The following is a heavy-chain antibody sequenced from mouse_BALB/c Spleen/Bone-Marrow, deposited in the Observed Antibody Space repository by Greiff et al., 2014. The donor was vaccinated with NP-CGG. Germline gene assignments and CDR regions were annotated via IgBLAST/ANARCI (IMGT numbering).Heavy chain of an antibody. CDR3: TRQYGNYYAMDY. V-gene: IGHV1S126*01. CDR2: IYPSDSYT. CDR1: GYTFTSYW. D-gene: IGHD2-10*02. Sequence: QVQLKESGAELVRPGASVKVPCKASGYTFTSYWINWVKQRPGQGLEWIGNIYPSDSYTNYNQNFKDKATLTVDKSSSTAYMQLSSTTAEDSAVYYCTRQYGNYYAMDYWGQGTSVTASS. J-gene: IGHJ4*01.